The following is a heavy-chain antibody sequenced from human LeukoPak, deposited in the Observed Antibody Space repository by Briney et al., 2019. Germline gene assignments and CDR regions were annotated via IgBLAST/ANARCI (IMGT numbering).Heavy chain of an antibody. D-gene: IGHD3-9*01. CDR2: IIPIFGTA. CDR1: GGTFSSYA. Sequence: GASVKVSCKASGGTFSSYAISWVRQAPGQVLEWMGGIIPIFGTANYAQKFQGRVTITADESTSTAYMELSSLRSEDTAVYFFFIKQNTAYDILTGYYYFDYWGQGTLVTVSS. J-gene: IGHJ4*02. V-gene: IGHV1-69*13. CDR3: FIKQNTAYDILTGYYYFDY.